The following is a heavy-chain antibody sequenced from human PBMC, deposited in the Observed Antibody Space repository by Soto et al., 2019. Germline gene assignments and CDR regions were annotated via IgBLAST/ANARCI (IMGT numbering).Heavy chain of an antibody. CDR1: GYTFTSFY. D-gene: IGHD1-1*01. CDR3: AREEVGNYYGMDV. V-gene: IGHV1-46*01. Sequence: EASVKVSCKASGYTFTSFYMHWVRQAPGQGLEWMGVINPSGGSTTYGQKFQGRVTMTRETSTSTVYMELSSLRSEDTAVYYCAREEVGNYYGMDVWGQGTTVTVSS. CDR2: INPSGGST. J-gene: IGHJ6*02.